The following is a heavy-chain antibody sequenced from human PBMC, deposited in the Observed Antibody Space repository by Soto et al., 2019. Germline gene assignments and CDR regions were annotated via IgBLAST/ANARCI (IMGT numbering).Heavy chain of an antibody. CDR3: ARDGVGHTTFFCYFDD. Sequence: QVQLVESGGGVVQPGRSLRLSCAASGFTFSGLGMHWVRQAPGKGLEWVAVIRYDGSNIYYADAVKGRFTISRDNSKDTLYLQMNSLRADDTAVYYCARDGVGHTTFFCYFDDWGQGTLVTVSS. CDR1: GFTFSGLG. CDR2: IRYDGSNI. J-gene: IGHJ4*02. V-gene: IGHV3-33*01. D-gene: IGHD1-26*01.